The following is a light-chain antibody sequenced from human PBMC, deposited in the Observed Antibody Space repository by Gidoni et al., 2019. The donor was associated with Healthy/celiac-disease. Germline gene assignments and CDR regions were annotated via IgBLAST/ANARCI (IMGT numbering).Light chain of an antibody. V-gene: IGKV3-11*01. CDR2: DAS. J-gene: IGKJ4*01. CDR3: QQRSNWPLT. Sequence: VLTPSPATLSLSQGARATLPCRASQSVSSYLAWYQQKPGQAPRLLIYDASNRDTGIPARFSGSGSGTDFTLTISSLEPEDFAVYYCQQRSNWPLTFGGGTKVEIK. CDR1: QSVSSY.